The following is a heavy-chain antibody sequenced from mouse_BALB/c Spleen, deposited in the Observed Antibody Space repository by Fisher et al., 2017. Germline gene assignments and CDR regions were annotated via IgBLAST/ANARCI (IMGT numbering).Heavy chain of an antibody. D-gene: IGHD2-1*01. CDR3: ARWGNYALYAMDY. V-gene: IGHV1-87*01. J-gene: IGHJ4*01. Sequence: KFKGKATLTADKSSSTAYMQLSSLASEDSAVEYCARWGNYALYAMDYWGQGTSVTVSS.